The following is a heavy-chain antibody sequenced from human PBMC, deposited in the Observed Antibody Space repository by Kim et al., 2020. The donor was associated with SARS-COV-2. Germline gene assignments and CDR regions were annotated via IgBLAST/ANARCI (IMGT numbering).Heavy chain of an antibody. CDR3: ARFRSGEGFDY. CDR1: GFTFSSYS. Sequence: GGSLRLSCAASGFTFSSYSMNWVRQAPGKGLGWVSSISSSRSYIYYADSVKGRFTISRDNANNSLYLQMNSLRAEDTAVYYCARFRSGEGFDYWGQGTLVTVSS. CDR2: ISSSRSYI. J-gene: IGHJ4*02. V-gene: IGHV3-21*01. D-gene: IGHD3-10*01.